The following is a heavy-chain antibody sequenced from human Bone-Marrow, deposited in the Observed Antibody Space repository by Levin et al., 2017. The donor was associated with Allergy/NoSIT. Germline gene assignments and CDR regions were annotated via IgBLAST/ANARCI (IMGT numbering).Heavy chain of an antibody. V-gene: IGHV4-59*01. D-gene: IGHD6-13*01. CDR1: GGSIRSYY. Sequence: PSETLSLTCTVSGGSIRSYYWSWIRQPPGKGLEWIAYIYYSGSTRYNSTLKSRLTTTADTSKNQLSLKLSSVTAADTAVYYCARWTTSSWYRFDYWGQGTLVTVSS. J-gene: IGHJ4*02. CDR2: IYYSGST. CDR3: ARWTTSSWYRFDY.